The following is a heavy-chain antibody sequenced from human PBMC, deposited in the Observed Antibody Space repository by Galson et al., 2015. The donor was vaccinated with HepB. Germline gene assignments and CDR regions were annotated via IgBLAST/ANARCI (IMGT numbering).Heavy chain of an antibody. J-gene: IGHJ3*02. CDR3: ATYDFWSGKSDAFDI. V-gene: IGHV3-23*01. CDR2: ISGSGGST. CDR1: GFTFSSYA. Sequence: SLRLSCAASGFTFSSYAMSWVRQAPGKGLEWVSAISGSGGSTYYADSVKGRFTISRDNSKNTLYLQMNSLRAEDTAVYYCATYDFWSGKSDAFDIWGQGTMVTVSS. D-gene: IGHD3-3*01.